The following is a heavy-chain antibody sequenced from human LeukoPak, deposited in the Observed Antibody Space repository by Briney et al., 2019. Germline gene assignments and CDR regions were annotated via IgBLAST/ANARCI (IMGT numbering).Heavy chain of an antibody. CDR1: GFTFDDYA. CDR2: ISWNSGSI. V-gene: IGHV3-9*03. J-gene: IGHJ3*02. D-gene: IGHD4-17*01. Sequence: GGSLRLSCAASGFTFDDYAMHWVRQAPGKGLEWVSGISWNSGSIGYADSVKGRFIISRDNAKNSLYLQMNSLRAEDMALYYCAKADGDSDAFDIWGQGTMVTVSS. CDR3: AKADGDSDAFDI.